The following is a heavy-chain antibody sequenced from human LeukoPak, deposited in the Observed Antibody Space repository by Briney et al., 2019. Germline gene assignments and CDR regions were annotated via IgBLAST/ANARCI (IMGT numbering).Heavy chain of an antibody. V-gene: IGHV6-1*01. D-gene: IGHD3-16*01. CDR1: GDSVSNNIAS. CDR2: TYYLSHWVR. CDR3: ARRGDGNSYYDY. J-gene: IGHJ4*02. Sequence: SQTLSLTCAISGDSVSNNIASWDWIRQSPSRGLEWLGRTYYLSHWVRDYAKSVRGRITINPDTSKNQFSLPLNSVGPGDSAVYFCARRGDGNSYYDYWGQGILVTVSS.